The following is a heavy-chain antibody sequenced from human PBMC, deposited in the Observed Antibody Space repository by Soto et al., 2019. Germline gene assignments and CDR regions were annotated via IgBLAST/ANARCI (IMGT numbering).Heavy chain of an antibody. V-gene: IGHV3-21*01. D-gene: IGHD5-18*01. CDR2: ISSSSSYI. J-gene: IGHJ6*02. CDR1: GFTFSSYS. Sequence: GGSLRLSCAASGFTFSSYSMNWVRQAPGKGLEWVSSISSSSSYIYYADSVKGRFTISRDNAKNSLYLQMNSLRAEDTAVYYCARDRYSYGYDYYYGMDVWGQGTTVTVSS. CDR3: ARDRYSYGYDYYYGMDV.